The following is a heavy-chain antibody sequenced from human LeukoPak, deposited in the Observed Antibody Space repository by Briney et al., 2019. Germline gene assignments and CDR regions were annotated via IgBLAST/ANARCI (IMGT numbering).Heavy chain of an antibody. CDR3: AKSQYYYDSSVFDY. D-gene: IGHD3-22*01. J-gene: IGHJ4*02. V-gene: IGHV3-23*01. CDR2: VDYSGGDT. CDR1: GFTLSSYE. Sequence: GGSLRLSCIASGFTLSSYEMSWIRQAPGKGLEWVSSVDYSGGDTHYADSVKGRFTISRDNSKNTLYLQMNSLRAEDTAVYYCAKSQYYYDSSVFDYWGQGTLVTVSS.